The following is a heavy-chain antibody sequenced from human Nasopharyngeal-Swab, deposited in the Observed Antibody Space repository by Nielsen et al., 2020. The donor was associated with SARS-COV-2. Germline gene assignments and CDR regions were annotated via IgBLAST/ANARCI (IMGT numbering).Heavy chain of an antibody. Sequence: SETLSLTCAVYGGSFSGYYWSWIRQPPGKGLEWIGSIYYSGSTYYNPSLKSRVTISVDTSKNQFSLKLNSVTAADTAVYYCARGSPRGGGSYSWAKYYYYGMDVWGQGTTVTVSS. CDR1: GGSFSGYY. CDR2: IYYSGST. V-gene: IGHV4-34*01. J-gene: IGHJ6*02. CDR3: ARGSPRGGGSYSWAKYYYYGMDV. D-gene: IGHD1-26*01.